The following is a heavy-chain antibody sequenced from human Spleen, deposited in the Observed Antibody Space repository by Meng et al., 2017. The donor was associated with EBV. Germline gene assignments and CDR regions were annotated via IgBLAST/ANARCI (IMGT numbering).Heavy chain of an antibody. CDR3: ARPFPSWQSPRLDPFGA. D-gene: IGHD6-19*01. Sequence: LHRRELGQGQGKPSETLSLTCTVSGDSISSFYYWGWIRQPPGRGLEWIGSVHYTGSTYYSPSLKSRVTVSVDTSKNQFSLRLTSVTAADTAVYYCARPFPSWQSPRLDPFGAWGQGTLVTVSS. CDR1: GDSISSFYY. V-gene: IGHV4-39*01. J-gene: IGHJ5*02. CDR2: VHYTGST.